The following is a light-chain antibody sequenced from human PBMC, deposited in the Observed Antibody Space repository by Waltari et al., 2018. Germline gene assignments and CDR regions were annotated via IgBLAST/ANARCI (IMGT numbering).Light chain of an antibody. CDR1: QSISRY. V-gene: IGKV3-20*01. CDR3: QKYGSLPAT. CDR2: DAS. J-gene: IGKJ1*01. Sequence: EIMLTQSPGTLSLSPGERATLSCRASQSISRYLACYQHIPGQAPRLLIYDASTRATGIPDRFSGSGSGTDFSLTISRLEPEDFAVYYCQKYGSLPATFGQGTKVEIK.